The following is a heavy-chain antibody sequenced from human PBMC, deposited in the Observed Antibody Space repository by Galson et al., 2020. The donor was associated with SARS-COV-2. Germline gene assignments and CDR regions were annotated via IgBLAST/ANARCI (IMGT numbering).Heavy chain of an antibody. Sequence: SVKVSCKASGGTFSSYAISWVRQAPGQGLEWMGGIIPIFGTANYAQKFQGRVTITADEFTSTAYMELSSLRSEDTAVYYCARDLWKYYYDSSGPRKDYYYYGMDVWGQGTTVTVSS. CDR3: ARDLWKYYYDSSGPRKDYYYYGMDV. CDR2: IIPIFGTA. J-gene: IGHJ6*02. CDR1: GGTFSSYA. V-gene: IGHV1-69*13. D-gene: IGHD3-22*01.